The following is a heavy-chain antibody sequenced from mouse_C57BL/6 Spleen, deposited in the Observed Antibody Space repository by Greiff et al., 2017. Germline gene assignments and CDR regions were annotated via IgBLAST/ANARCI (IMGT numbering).Heavy chain of an antibody. CDR2: INPSSGYT. Sequence: VHLVESGAELARPGASVKMSCKASGYTFTSYTMHWVKQRPGQGLEWIGYINPSSGYTKYNQKFKDKATLTADKSSSTAYMQLSSLTSEDSAVYYCARGGSSFLLYFDYWGQGTTLTVSS. CDR1: GYTFTSYT. D-gene: IGHD1-1*01. CDR3: ARGGSSFLLYFDY. V-gene: IGHV1-4*01. J-gene: IGHJ2*01.